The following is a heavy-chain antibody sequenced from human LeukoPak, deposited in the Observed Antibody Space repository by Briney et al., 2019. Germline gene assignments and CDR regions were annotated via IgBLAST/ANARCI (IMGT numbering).Heavy chain of an antibody. V-gene: IGHV1-69*13. Sequence: GASVKVSCKASGGTFSSYGISWVRQAPGQGLEWMGGIIPIFGTANYAQKFQGRVTITADESTSTAYMELSSLRSEDTAVYYCARPTRGYYYDSSGYSNAFDIWGQGTMVTVSS. D-gene: IGHD3-22*01. CDR1: GGTFSSYG. CDR2: IIPIFGTA. J-gene: IGHJ3*02. CDR3: ARPTRGYYYDSSGYSNAFDI.